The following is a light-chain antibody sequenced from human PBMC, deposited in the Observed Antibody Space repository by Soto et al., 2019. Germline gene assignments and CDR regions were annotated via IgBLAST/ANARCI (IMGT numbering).Light chain of an antibody. V-gene: IGKV3-15*01. CDR1: QSVGSN. CDR2: GVS. CDR3: QQYYNYVT. Sequence: EIVMTQSPATLSVSPGERATLSCRASQSVGSNLAWYQHKPGQAPRLLIFGVSTRAAGCPARFSGSGSGTEFTLTISSLPSEDFAVYSCQQYYNYVTFGQGTRLEIK. J-gene: IGKJ5*01.